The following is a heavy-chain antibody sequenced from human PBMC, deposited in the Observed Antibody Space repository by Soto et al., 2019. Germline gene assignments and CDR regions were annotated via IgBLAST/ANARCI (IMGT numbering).Heavy chain of an antibody. Sequence: SETLSLTCTVSGGSISSSSYYWGWIRQPPGKGLERIGSIYYSGSTYYNPSLKSRVTISVDTSKNQFSLKLSSVTAADTAVYYCATHALITIYDDAFDPWGQGTLVTVSS. J-gene: IGHJ5*02. CDR1: GGSISSSSYY. CDR3: ATHALITIYDDAFDP. D-gene: IGHD3-3*01. CDR2: IYYSGST. V-gene: IGHV4-39*01.